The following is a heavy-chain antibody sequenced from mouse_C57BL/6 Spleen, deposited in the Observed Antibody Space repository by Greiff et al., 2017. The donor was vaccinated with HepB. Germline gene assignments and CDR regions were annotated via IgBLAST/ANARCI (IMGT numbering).Heavy chain of an antibody. J-gene: IGHJ3*01. Sequence: QVQLQQSGAELVRPGASVTLSCKASGYTFTDYEMHWVKQTPVHGLEWIGAIDPETGGTAYNQKFKGKAILTADKSSSTAYMELRSLTSEDSAVYYCTREDGSRGFAYWGQGTLVTVSA. V-gene: IGHV1-15*01. D-gene: IGHD1-1*01. CDR2: IDPETGGT. CDR1: GYTFTDYE. CDR3: TREDGSRGFAY.